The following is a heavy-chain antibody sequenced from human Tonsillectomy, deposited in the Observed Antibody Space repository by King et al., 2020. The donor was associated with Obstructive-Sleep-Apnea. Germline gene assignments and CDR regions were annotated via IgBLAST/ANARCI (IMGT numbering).Heavy chain of an antibody. Sequence: HVQLQQWGTGLLKPSETLSLTCAVYGGSFSDYYWSWIRQPPGKELEWIGEINHSGSTNFNPSLKSRVTISVATSRNQFSLKLHSVTAADTAVYYCARVLGAAGPDYYFDYWGQGTLVTVSS. CDR1: GGSFSDYY. D-gene: IGHD1-26*01. CDR3: ARVLGAAGPDYYFDY. CDR2: INHSGST. V-gene: IGHV4-34*01. J-gene: IGHJ4*02.